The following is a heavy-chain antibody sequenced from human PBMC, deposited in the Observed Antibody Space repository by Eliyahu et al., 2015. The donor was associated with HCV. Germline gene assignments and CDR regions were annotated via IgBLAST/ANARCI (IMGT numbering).Heavy chain of an antibody. Sequence: QVQLVQSGSEXKKXGASVKVSCKASGYTXTSNALNWVRQAPGQGLEWMGWINTDTGNPTYARGFTGRFVFSLDXSVSTAYLQITSLKADDTAVYYCARTASNSWYRFDSWGQGTLVTVSS. CDR1: GYTXTSNA. CDR3: ARTASNSWYRFDS. J-gene: IGHJ4*02. V-gene: IGHV7-4-1*02. CDR2: INTDTGNP. D-gene: IGHD6-13*01.